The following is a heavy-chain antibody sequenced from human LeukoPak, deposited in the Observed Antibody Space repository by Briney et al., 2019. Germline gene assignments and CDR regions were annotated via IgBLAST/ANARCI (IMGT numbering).Heavy chain of an antibody. CDR3: ARYHSSGWYFDY. J-gene: IGHJ4*02. CDR2: IYYSGST. CDR1: GASISSYY. Sequence: PSQTLSLTCTVSGASISSYYWSWIRQPPGKGLEWIGYIYYSGSTNYNPSLKSRVTISVDTSKNQFSLKLSSVTAADTAVYYCARYHSSGWYFDYWGQGTLVTVSS. V-gene: IGHV4-59*01. D-gene: IGHD6-19*01.